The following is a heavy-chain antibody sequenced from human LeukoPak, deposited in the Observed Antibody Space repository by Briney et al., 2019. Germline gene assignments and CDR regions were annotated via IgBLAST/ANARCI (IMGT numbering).Heavy chain of an antibody. J-gene: IGHJ6*02. CDR2: IYYSGST. CDR1: GASFSDYY. D-gene: IGHD1-14*01. CDR3: ARRGTHRLDV. Sequence: PSETLSLTCAVYGASFSDYYWSWIRQPPGKGLEWIGYIYYSGSTNYNPSLKSRVAISVDTSKNQFSLKLSSVTAADTAVYYCARRGTHRLDVWGRGTTVTVSS. V-gene: IGHV4-59*08.